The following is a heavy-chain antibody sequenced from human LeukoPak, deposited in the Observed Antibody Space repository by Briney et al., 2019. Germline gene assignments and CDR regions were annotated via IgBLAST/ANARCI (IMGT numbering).Heavy chain of an antibody. CDR3: ALLSGYHAFDI. J-gene: IGHJ3*02. CDR1: GGTFSSYT. Sequence: SVKVSCKASGGTFSSYTISWVRQAPGQGLEWMGRIIPILGIANYAQKFQGRVTITADKSTSTAYMELSSLRSEDTAVYYCALLSGYHAFDIWGQGTVVTVSS. CDR2: IIPILGIA. V-gene: IGHV1-69*02. D-gene: IGHD3-22*01.